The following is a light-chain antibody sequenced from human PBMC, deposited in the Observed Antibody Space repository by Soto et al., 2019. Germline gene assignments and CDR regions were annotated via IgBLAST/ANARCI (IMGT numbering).Light chain of an antibody. CDR2: DVS. Sequence: QSALTQPASMSGSPGQSITISCTGTSSDVGTYNYVSWYQQHSGKAPKVIIYDVSSRPSGVSNRFSGSKYGNTASLTISGLQAEDAADYYCSSYTSSSLVIFGGGTKLTVL. CDR3: SSYTSSSLVI. V-gene: IGLV2-14*01. CDR1: SSDVGTYNY. J-gene: IGLJ2*01.